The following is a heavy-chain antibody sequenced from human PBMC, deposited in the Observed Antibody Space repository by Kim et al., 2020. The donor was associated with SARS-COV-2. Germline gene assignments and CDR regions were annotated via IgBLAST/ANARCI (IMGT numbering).Heavy chain of an antibody. V-gene: IGHV3-11*05. J-gene: IGHJ4*02. D-gene: IGHD6-19*01. CDR3: ARDSSSGPPPYFDY. Sequence: ADSVKGRFTISRDNAKNSLYLQMNSLRAEDTAVYYCARDSSSGPPPYFDYWGQGTLVTVSS.